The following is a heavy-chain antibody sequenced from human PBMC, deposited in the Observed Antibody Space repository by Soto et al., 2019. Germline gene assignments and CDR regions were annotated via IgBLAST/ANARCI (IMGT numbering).Heavy chain of an antibody. V-gene: IGHV3-30-3*01. Sequence: PGGSLRLSCAASGFTFSSYAMHWVRQAPGKGLEWVAVISYDGSNKYYADSVKGRFIISRDNAKNSLYLQMNSLRAEDTAVYYSARDTMVRGVITLLYYYYGMDVWGQGTTVTVSS. J-gene: IGHJ6*02. CDR1: GFTFSSYA. CDR2: ISYDGSNK. CDR3: ARDTMVRGVITLLYYYYGMDV. D-gene: IGHD3-10*01.